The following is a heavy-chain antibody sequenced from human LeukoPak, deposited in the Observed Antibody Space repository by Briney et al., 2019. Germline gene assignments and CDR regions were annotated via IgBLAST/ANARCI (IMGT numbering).Heavy chain of an antibody. V-gene: IGHV3-48*01. Sequence: PGGSLRLPCVASRFTFSTYSMNWVRQAPGRGLEWVSYISSGSTNIYYKDSVKGRFIVSRDNAKNSLYLHMASLRAEDTAVYYCVRNDGDNAFDIWGQGTMVIVSS. CDR1: RFTFSTYS. CDR3: VRNDGDNAFDI. CDR2: ISSGSTNI. D-gene: IGHD4-17*01. J-gene: IGHJ3*02.